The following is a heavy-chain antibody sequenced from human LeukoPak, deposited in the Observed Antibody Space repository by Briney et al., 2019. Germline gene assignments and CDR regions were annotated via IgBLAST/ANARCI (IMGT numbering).Heavy chain of an antibody. J-gene: IGHJ5*02. Sequence: GGSLRLSCAASGFTFSSYSMNWVRQAPGKGLEWVSSISSSSSYIYYADSVKGRFTISRDNAKNSLYLQMNSLRAEDPAVYYCARYVVVPATAFDPWGQGTLVTVSS. CDR1: GFTFSSYS. CDR2: ISSSSSYI. D-gene: IGHD2-2*01. CDR3: ARYVVVPATAFDP. V-gene: IGHV3-21*01.